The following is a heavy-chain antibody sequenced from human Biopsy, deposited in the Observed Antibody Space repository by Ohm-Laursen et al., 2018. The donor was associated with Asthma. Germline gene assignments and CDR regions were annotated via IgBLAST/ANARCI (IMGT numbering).Heavy chain of an antibody. J-gene: IGHJ4*02. V-gene: IGHV7-4-1*02. Sequence: ASVKVSCKPSGYTVTRYAINWVRQAPGQGLEWMGWISTNTGNPTYAQGFTGRFVFSLDTSVNTAHLQISSLKAEDTAVYYCARMISYYHEMRAPFFDYWGQGTLVTVSS. CDR2: ISTNTGNP. CDR1: GYTVTRYA. D-gene: IGHD3-22*01. CDR3: ARMISYYHEMRAPFFDY.